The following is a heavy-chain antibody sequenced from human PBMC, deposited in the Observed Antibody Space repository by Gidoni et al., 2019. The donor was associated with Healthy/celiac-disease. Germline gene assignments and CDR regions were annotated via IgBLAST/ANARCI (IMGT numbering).Heavy chain of an antibody. Sequence: QVQLQESGPGLVKPSETLSLTCAVSGYSISSGYYWGWIRQPPGKGLEWIGSIYHSGSTYYNTSLKSRVTISVDTSKNQFSLKLSSVTAADTAVYYCARVEPNPVKWEGVDNWFDPWGQGTLVTVSS. CDR2: IYHSGST. D-gene: IGHD1-26*01. CDR1: GYSISSGYY. CDR3: ARVEPNPVKWEGVDNWFDP. V-gene: IGHV4-38-2*01. J-gene: IGHJ5*02.